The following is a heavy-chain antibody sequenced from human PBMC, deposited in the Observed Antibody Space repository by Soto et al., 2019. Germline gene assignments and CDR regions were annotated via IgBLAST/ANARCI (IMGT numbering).Heavy chain of an antibody. CDR1: GFTFSSYS. CDR2: ITASGGTT. V-gene: IGHV3-23*01. J-gene: IGHJ3*02. CDR3: AKCMQAYWNYDAHHI. D-gene: IGHD1-7*01. Sequence: GGSLRLSCAASGFTFSSYSMTWVRQAPGKGLEWVAHITASGGTTYYADSVKGRFTISRDTSRNTLYLQMNSRRAEDTALYYCAKCMQAYWNYDAHHIWGQGTMVTVSS.